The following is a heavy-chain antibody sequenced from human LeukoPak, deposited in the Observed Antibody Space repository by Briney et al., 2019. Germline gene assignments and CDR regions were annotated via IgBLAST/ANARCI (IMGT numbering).Heavy chain of an antibody. CDR3: AKPLSSSWYLYYFDY. Sequence: GGSLRLSCAASGFTFSDYYMSWIRQAPGKGLEWISYISSSGSTIYYADSVKGRFTISRDNAKNSLYLQMNSLRAEDTAVYYCAKPLSSSWYLYYFDYWGQGTLVTVSS. V-gene: IGHV3-11*01. CDR2: ISSSGSTI. CDR1: GFTFSDYY. D-gene: IGHD6-13*01. J-gene: IGHJ4*02.